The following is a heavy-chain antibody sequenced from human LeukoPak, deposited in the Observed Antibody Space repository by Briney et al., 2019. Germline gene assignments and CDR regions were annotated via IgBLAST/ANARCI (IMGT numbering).Heavy chain of an antibody. V-gene: IGHV1-69*05. CDR3: ARELGYSSGWRDY. Sequence: ASVKVSCNASGGSFSSYAISWVRQAPGQGLEWMGGIIPIFGTANYAQKFQGRVTITTDESTSTAYMELSSLRSEDTAVYYCARELGYSSGWRDYWGQGTLVTVSS. CDR2: IIPIFGTA. CDR1: GGSFSSYA. J-gene: IGHJ4*02. D-gene: IGHD6-19*01.